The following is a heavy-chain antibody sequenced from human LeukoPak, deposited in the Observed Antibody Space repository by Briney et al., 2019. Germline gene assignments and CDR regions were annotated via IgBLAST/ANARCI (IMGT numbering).Heavy chain of an antibody. CDR3: ATFLRFLEWSFDY. CDR2: FDPEDGET. D-gene: IGHD3-3*01. CDR1: GYTLTELS. V-gene: IGHV1-24*01. Sequence: GASVKVSCKVSGYTLTELSMHWVRQAPGKGREWMGGFDPEDGETIYAQKFQGRVTMTEDTSTDTAYMELSSLRSEDTAVYYCATFLRFLEWSFDYWGQGTLVTVSS. J-gene: IGHJ4*02.